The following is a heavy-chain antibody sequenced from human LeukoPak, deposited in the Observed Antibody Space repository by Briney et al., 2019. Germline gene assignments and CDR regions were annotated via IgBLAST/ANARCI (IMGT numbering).Heavy chain of an antibody. J-gene: IGHJ4*02. V-gene: IGHV3-23*01. CDR2: ISGSGGST. D-gene: IGHD2-21*01. CDR1: GFTFSRND. Sequence: GGSLRLSCEASGFTFSRNDMSWVRQAPGKGLEWVSAISGSGGSTYYADSVKGRFTISRDNSKNTLYLQMNSLRAEDTAVYYCAKYRGGARFDYWGQGTLVTVSS. CDR3: AKYRGGARFDY.